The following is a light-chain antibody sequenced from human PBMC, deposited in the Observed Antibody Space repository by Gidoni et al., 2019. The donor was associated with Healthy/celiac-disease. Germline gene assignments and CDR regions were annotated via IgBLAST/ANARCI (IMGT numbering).Light chain of an antibody. Sequence: QSALTQPPSASGSPGQSVTISCTGTSSDVGGYNYVSWYQQHPGKAPKLMIYEVSKRPSGVPDRFSGFKSGNTASLTVSGLQAEDEADYYCSSYAGSNNLDVFGTGTKVTVL. V-gene: IGLV2-8*01. CDR3: SSYAGSNNLDV. J-gene: IGLJ1*01. CDR1: SSDVGGYNY. CDR2: EVS.